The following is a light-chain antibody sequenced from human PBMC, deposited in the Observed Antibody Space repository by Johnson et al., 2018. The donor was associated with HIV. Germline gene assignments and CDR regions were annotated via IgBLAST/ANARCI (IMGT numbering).Light chain of an antibody. CDR1: SSNIGNNY. CDR2: ENN. Sequence: QSVLTQPPSVSAAPGQKVTISCSGSSSNIGNNYVSWYRQLPGTAPQLLIYENNKRPSGIPDRFSGSKSGTSATLGITGLQTGDEADYYCGTWDSSLSAVYVVGTGTKVTVL. V-gene: IGLV1-51*02. CDR3: GTWDSSLSAVYV. J-gene: IGLJ1*01.